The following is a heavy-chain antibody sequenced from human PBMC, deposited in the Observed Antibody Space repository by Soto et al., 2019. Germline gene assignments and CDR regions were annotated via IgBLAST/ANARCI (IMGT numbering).Heavy chain of an antibody. Sequence: GGSLRLSCAVSGFTFITYGMHWVRQAPGKGLDWVAVISYDGSDRNYADSVKGRFTISRDNSKNTLYLQMNSLRGEDTAVYYCAKVFSYSSSSFRYYYGLDVWGQGTTVTVSS. D-gene: IGHD6-6*01. CDR1: GFTFITYG. V-gene: IGHV3-30*18. J-gene: IGHJ6*02. CDR3: AKVFSYSSSSFRYYYGLDV. CDR2: ISYDGSDR.